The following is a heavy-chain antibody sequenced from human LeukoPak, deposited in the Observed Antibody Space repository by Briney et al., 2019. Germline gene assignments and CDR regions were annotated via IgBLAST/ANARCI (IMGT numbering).Heavy chain of an antibody. Sequence: SETLSLTCAVSGGSISSSNWWSWVRQPPGKGLEWIGEIYHSGGTNYNPSLKSRVTISVDTSKNQFSLKLSSVTAADTAVYYCAREDRGIAAAQHTPWGQGTLVTVSS. CDR2: IYHSGGT. CDR3: AREDRGIAAAQHTP. D-gene: IGHD6-13*01. CDR1: GGSISSSNW. V-gene: IGHV4-4*02. J-gene: IGHJ5*02.